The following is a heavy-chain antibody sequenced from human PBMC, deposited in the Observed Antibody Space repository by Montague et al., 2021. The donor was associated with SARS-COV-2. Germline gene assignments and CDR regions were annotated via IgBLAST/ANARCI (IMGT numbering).Heavy chain of an antibody. V-gene: IGHV4-39*07. CDR2: LSSSWST. D-gene: IGHD2-8*02. CDR3: AGEQADIVLVVYVDGAFDI. J-gene: IGHJ3*02. CDR1: GGSISSSSHS. Sequence: SETLSLTCIFSGGSISSSSHSWGWIRQLPGKVLVWIGSLSSSWSTYYNPSLKSRVTISVDTSKNQFSLKLSSVTAADTAVYYCAGEQADIVLVVYVDGAFDIWGQGKMVTVSS.